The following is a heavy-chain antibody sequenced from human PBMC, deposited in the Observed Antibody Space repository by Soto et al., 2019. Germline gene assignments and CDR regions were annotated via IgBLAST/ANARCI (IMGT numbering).Heavy chain of an antibody. CDR3: ARGVATIGP. J-gene: IGHJ5*02. CDR2: IYYSGST. Sequence: QVQLQESGPRLVKPSETLSLTCTVSGDSISSYYWSWIRQPPGKGLEWIGYIYYSGSTNYDTSLKSRVTISVDTPKNQSSLKLTSVTAADTDVYYCARGVATIGPWSQGTLVTVSS. CDR1: GDSISSYY. D-gene: IGHD5-12*01. V-gene: IGHV4-59*01.